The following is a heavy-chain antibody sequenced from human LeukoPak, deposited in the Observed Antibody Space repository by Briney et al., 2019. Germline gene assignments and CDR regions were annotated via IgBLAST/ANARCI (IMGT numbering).Heavy chain of an antibody. V-gene: IGHV4-4*07. CDR3: ARVGVLYYYDSSGYHDAFDI. D-gene: IGHD3-22*01. J-gene: IGHJ3*02. CDR1: GGSISSYY. Sequence: SETLSLTCTVSGGSISSYYWSWIRQPAGKGLEWIGRIYTSGSTNYNPSLKSRVTMSVDTSKNQFSLKLSSVTAADTAVYYCARVGVLYYYDSSGYHDAFDIWGQGTMVTVSS. CDR2: IYTSGST.